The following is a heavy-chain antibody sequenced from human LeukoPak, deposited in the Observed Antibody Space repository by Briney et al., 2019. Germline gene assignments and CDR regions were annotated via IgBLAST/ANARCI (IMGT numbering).Heavy chain of an antibody. CDR1: GYTFTSYY. J-gene: IGHJ5*02. Sequence: ASVKVSCKASGYTFTSYYMHWVRQAPGQGLEWMGIINPSGGSTSYAQKFQGRVTMTGDTSTSTVYMELSSLRSEDTAVYYCARDGRPYCSGGSCYSRTRDWSDPWGQGTLVTVSS. CDR2: INPSGGST. CDR3: ARDGRPYCSGGSCYSRTRDWSDP. V-gene: IGHV1-46*01. D-gene: IGHD2-15*01.